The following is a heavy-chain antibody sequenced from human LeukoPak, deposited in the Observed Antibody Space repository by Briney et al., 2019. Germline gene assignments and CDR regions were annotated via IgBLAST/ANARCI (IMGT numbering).Heavy chain of an antibody. V-gene: IGHV4-59*01. D-gene: IGHD6-13*01. CDR2: IYFSGST. Sequence: PSETLSLTCTVSGGSISSYYWGWIRLPPGKGLEWIGYIYFSGSTNYNPSLKSRVTISVDTSKSHFSLKLSSVTAADTAVYYCAREAAAAGTALDYWGQGTLVTVSS. CDR1: GGSISSYY. J-gene: IGHJ4*02. CDR3: AREAAAAGTALDY.